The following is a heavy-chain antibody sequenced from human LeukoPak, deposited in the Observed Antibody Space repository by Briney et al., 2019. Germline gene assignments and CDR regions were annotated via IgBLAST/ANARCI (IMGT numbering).Heavy chain of an antibody. V-gene: IGHV3-23*01. D-gene: IGHD5-24*01. Sequence: GGSLRLSCAASRFTFSSYAMSWVRQAPGKGLEWVSVISGSGGNTYYADSVKGRFTISRDNSKNTLYLQLNSLRAEDTAVYYCAKDGEMATTYYFDYWGQGTLVTVSS. J-gene: IGHJ4*02. CDR3: AKDGEMATTYYFDY. CDR1: RFTFSSYA. CDR2: ISGSGGNT.